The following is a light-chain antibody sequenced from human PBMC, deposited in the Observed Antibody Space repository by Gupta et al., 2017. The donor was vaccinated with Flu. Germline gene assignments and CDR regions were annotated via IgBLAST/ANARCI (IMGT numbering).Light chain of an antibody. CDR1: QSVINSW. Sequence: EIVLTQTPGTLSLSPGEGATLSCRASQSVINSWLAWHQQKPGQAPRLLIYGASSRATGIPDRFSGSGFGTDFTITISRLEPEDFAVYYCQQYGGSSWTFGQGTKVEI. J-gene: IGKJ1*01. CDR3: QQYGGSSWT. CDR2: GAS. V-gene: IGKV3-20*01.